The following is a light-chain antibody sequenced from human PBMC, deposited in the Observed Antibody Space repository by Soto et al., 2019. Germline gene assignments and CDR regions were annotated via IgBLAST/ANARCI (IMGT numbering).Light chain of an antibody. Sequence: QSVLTQPASVSASPGQSIFISCTGTSEDIGAYDYVSWYQQHPGKAPKLILYAVNDRPSGVSSRFPGSKSGNTASLTISGVQPDDEADYYCSSYRSSDTLEVFGTGTKVTVL. V-gene: IGLV2-14*01. J-gene: IGLJ1*01. CDR1: SEDIGAYDY. CDR3: SSYRSSDTLEV. CDR2: AVN.